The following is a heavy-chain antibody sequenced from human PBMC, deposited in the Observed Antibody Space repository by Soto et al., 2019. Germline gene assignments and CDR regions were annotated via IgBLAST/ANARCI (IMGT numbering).Heavy chain of an antibody. D-gene: IGHD3-22*01. J-gene: IGHJ6*02. V-gene: IGHV3-23*01. Sequence: GGSLRLSCAASGFTFSSYAMSWVRQAPGKGLEWVSAISGSGGSTYYADSVKGRFTISRDNSKNTLYLQMNSLRAEDTAVYYCAKDRPSPDSSGYYYYYYYGMDVWGQGTTVTVSS. CDR2: ISGSGGST. CDR3: AKDRPSPDSSGYYYYYYYGMDV. CDR1: GFTFSSYA.